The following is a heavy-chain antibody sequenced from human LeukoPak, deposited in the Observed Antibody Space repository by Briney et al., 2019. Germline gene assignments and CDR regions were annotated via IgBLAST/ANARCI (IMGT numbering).Heavy chain of an antibody. Sequence: GGSLRLSCAASGFNFATYSMIWVRQAPGKGLEWVSYISSNISIIYYADSVKGRFTISRDNAKNPLYLEMNSLRAEDTAVYFCVRGKGSYWGRGTLVTVSS. V-gene: IGHV3-48*04. D-gene: IGHD3-10*01. CDR3: VRGKGSY. J-gene: IGHJ4*02. CDR1: GFNFATYS. CDR2: ISSNISII.